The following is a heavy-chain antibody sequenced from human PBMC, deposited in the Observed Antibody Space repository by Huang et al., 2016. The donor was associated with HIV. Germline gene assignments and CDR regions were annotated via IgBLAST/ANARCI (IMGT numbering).Heavy chain of an antibody. J-gene: IGHJ4*02. CDR1: GYTFSTYS. Sequence: CVASGYTFSTYSMNWVRQAPGKGVEWVSYISKTSGATSYAESVKGRFTVSRDNVKNSLYLQMNRLRVEDTAMYYCVRDSSSGLQLRYWGQGALVIVS. CDR2: ISKTSGAT. D-gene: IGHD3-22*01. V-gene: IGHV3-48*01. CDR3: VRDSSSGLQLRY.